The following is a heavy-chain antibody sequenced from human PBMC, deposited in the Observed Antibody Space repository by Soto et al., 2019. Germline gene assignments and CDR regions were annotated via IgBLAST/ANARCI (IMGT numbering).Heavy chain of an antibody. CDR3: ARARWYDAFDV. Sequence: LSLPCAVSGFFISSGNYWGWIRKPPGKGLEWIGSIFHGGNTYYNPSLKSRVTISVDMSKNQFSLKLNSVTAADTAVYYCARARWYDAFDVWGQGTVVTVSS. D-gene: IGHD2-15*01. CDR1: GFFISSGNY. J-gene: IGHJ3*01. V-gene: IGHV4-38-2*01. CDR2: IFHGGNT.